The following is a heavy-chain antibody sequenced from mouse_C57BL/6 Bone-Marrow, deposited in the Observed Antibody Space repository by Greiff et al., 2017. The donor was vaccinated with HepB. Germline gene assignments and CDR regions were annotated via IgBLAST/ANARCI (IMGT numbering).Heavy chain of an antibody. J-gene: IGHJ2*01. CDR3: ASYLLWDWYYFDY. CDR2: IHPNSGST. V-gene: IGHV1-64*01. Sequence: QVQLQQSGAELVKPGASVKLSCKASGYTFTSYWMHWVKQRPGQGLEWIGMIHPNSGSTNYNEKFKSKATLTVDKSSSTAYMQLSSLTSEDSAVYYCASYLLWDWYYFDYWGQGTTLTVSS. CDR1: GYTFTSYW. D-gene: IGHD2-1*01.